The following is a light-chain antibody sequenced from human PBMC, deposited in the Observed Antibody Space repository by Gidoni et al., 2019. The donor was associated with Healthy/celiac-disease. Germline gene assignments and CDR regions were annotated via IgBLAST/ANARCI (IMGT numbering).Light chain of an antibody. V-gene: IGKV1-39*01. CDR1: QSISSY. Sequence: DIQMTQSPSSLSASVGDRVTITCRASQSISSYLNWYQQKPGKAAKLLIYAASSLQSGVPSRFSGSGSGTDFTLTIISLQPEDFATYYCQQSYSTRLTFGGGTKVEIK. CDR2: AAS. CDR3: QQSYSTRLT. J-gene: IGKJ4*01.